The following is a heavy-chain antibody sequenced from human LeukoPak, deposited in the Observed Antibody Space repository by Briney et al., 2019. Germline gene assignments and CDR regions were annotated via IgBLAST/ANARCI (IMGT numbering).Heavy chain of an antibody. J-gene: IGHJ6*02. Sequence: GASVKVSCKASGYTFTSYGISWVRQAPGQGLEWMGWISAYNGNTNYAQKLQGRVTMTTDTSTSTACMELRSLRSDDTAVYYCGGGPVGDDYYGMDVWGQGTTVTVSS. V-gene: IGHV1-18*01. CDR3: GGGPVGDDYYGMDV. D-gene: IGHD3-16*01. CDR2: ISAYNGNT. CDR1: GYTFTSYG.